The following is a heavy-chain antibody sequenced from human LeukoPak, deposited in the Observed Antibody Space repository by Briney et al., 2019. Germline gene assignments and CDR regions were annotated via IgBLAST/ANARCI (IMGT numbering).Heavy chain of an antibody. J-gene: IGHJ4*02. D-gene: IGHD3-10*01. CDR3: AKDDRGSYSL. V-gene: IGHV3-7*01. CDR1: GFTFNSYW. Sequence: PGGSLRLSCAASGFTFNSYWMSWVRQAPGKGLEWVANIKQDGSEKYYVDSVKGRFTISRDNSKNTLYLQMNSLRAEDTAVYYCAKDDRGSYSLWGQGTLVTVSS. CDR2: IKQDGSEK.